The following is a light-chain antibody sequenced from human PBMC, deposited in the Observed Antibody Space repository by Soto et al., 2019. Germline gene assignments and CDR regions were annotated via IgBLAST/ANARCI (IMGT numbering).Light chain of an antibody. Sequence: QSALTQPRSVSGSPGQSVTISCTGGSSDVGNNKYDSWYQQHPGKAPKLIIYDVGKRPSAVPDRFSGSKSGSTASLTISGLQPEDEADYYCCSYADNYVFGSGTKVTVL. V-gene: IGLV2-11*01. CDR2: DVG. J-gene: IGLJ1*01. CDR1: SSDVGNNKY. CDR3: CSYADNYV.